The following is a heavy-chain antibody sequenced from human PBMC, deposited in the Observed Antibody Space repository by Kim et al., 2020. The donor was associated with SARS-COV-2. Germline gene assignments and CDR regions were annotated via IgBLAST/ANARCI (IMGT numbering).Heavy chain of an antibody. Sequence: SDPTLQRRVTISVDASKNPFSLKLGSVTAADTAVYYCARGLGWESGYYDYWGQGTLVTVSS. D-gene: IGHD3-3*01. J-gene: IGHJ4*02. CDR3: ARGLGWESGYYDY. V-gene: IGHV4-59*09.